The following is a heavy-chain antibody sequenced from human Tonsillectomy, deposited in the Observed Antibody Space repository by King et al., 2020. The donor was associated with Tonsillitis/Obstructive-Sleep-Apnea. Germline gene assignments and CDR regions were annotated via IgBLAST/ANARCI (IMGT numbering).Heavy chain of an antibody. CDR3: VRDDKDGRYFDY. CDR2: INPMRGST. CDR1: GYTFTRNY. J-gene: IGHJ4*02. Sequence: QLVQSGAEVKKPGASVKVSCKASGYTFTRNYIHWVRQAPGQGLEWMGIINPMRGSTTYAQQFQGRVTMTRDTSTSTVDMELSSLRSEDTAVYYCVRDDKDGRYFDYWGQGSLVTVSS. D-gene: IGHD2-15*01. V-gene: IGHV1-46*01.